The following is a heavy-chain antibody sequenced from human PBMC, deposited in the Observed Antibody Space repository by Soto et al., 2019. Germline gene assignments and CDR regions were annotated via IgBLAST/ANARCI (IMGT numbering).Heavy chain of an antibody. V-gene: IGHV4-30-2*01. CDR3: AAGGGLPRYY. J-gene: IGHJ4*02. D-gene: IGHD5-12*01. Sequence: QLQLQESGSGLVKPSQTLSLTCAVSGGSISSGGYSWSWIRQPPGKGLEWIGYSYHSGSTYYNPSLRSLVTISVDRSKNQFSLKLSSVTAADTAVYYCAAGGGLPRYYWGQGTLVTVSS. CDR1: GGSISSGGYS. CDR2: SYHSGST.